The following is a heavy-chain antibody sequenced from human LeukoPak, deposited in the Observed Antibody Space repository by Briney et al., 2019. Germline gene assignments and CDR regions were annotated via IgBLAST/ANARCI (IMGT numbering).Heavy chain of an antibody. D-gene: IGHD2-21*02. CDR2: ISYDGSNK. V-gene: IGHV3-30-3*01. Sequence: GGSLRLSCAASGFTFSSYAMHWVRQAPGKGLEWVAVISYDGSNKYYADSVKGRFTISRDNSKNTLYLQMNSLRAKDTAVYYCAGPGDPAYYFDYWGQGTLVTVSS. CDR1: GFTFSSYA. CDR3: AGPGDPAYYFDY. J-gene: IGHJ4*02.